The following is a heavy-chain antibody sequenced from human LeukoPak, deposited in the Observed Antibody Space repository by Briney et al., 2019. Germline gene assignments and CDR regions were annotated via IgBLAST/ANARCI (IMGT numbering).Heavy chain of an antibody. CDR3: ARMSGSRLPGY. J-gene: IGHJ4*02. CDR2: ISSGSSAR. D-gene: IGHD3-3*01. V-gene: IGHV3-48*01. Sequence: PGGSLRLSCAASGLTFSNYAMNWVRQTPGKGLEWVSYISSGSSARYYADSVKGRFTISRDDARNSLYLQMNSLRAEDTAVYYCARMSGSRLPGYWGQGTLVTVSS. CDR1: GLTFSNYA.